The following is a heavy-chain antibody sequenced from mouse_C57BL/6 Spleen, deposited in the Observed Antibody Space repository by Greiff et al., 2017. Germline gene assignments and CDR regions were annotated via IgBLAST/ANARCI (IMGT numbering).Heavy chain of an antibody. V-gene: IGHV1-50*01. Sequence: QVQLQQSGAELVKPGASVKLSCKASGYTFTSYWMQWVKQRPGQGLEWIGEIDPSDSYTNYNQKFKGKATLTVDTSSSTAYMQLSSLTSEDSAVYYCARGGPDYYGSSFDVWGTGTTVTVSS. CDR1: GYTFTSYW. CDR2: IDPSDSYT. CDR3: ARGGPDYYGSSFDV. D-gene: IGHD1-1*01. J-gene: IGHJ1*03.